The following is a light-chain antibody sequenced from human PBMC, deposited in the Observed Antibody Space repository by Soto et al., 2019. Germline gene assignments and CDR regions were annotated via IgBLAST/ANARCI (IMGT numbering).Light chain of an antibody. V-gene: IGKV3-20*01. CDR1: QSVTSRY. CDR2: GAS. Sequence: EIVLTQSPGTLSLSPGERATLSCKASQSVTSRYLAWYQQTPGQAPRLLIYGASSRATGIPDRFSGSGSGTAFTLTISRLEPEDFAVYFCQQYNNSPEYTFGQGTKLEIK. CDR3: QQYNNSPEYT. J-gene: IGKJ2*01.